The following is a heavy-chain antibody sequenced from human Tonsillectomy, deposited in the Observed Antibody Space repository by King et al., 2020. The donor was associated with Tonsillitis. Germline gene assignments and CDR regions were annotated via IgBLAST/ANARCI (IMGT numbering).Heavy chain of an antibody. V-gene: IGHV4-59*01. D-gene: IGHD5-24*01. CDR1: GGSISSYY. CDR2: IYYSGST. CDR3: ESAEMTRYFDL. J-gene: IGHJ2*01. Sequence: VQLQESGPGLVKPSETLSLTCTVSGGSISSYYWSWIRQPPGKGLEWIGYIYYSGSTNYNPSLKSRVTISVDTSKNQFSLKLSSVTAADTAVYYFESAEMTRYFDLWGRGTLVTVSS.